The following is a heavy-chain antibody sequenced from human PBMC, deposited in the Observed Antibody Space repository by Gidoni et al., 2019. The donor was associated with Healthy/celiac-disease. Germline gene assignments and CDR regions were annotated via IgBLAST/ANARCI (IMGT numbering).Heavy chain of an antibody. CDR1: GFTFSSYS. D-gene: IGHD3-9*01. Sequence: EVQLVESGGGLVQPGGSLRLSCAASGFTFSSYSMNWVRQAPGKGLEWVSYISSSSSTIYYADSVKGRFTISRDNAKNSLYLQMNSLRDEDTAVYYCARELLRYFDWLQSGAFDIWGQGTMVTVSS. V-gene: IGHV3-48*02. CDR2: ISSSSSTI. CDR3: ARELLRYFDWLQSGAFDI. J-gene: IGHJ3*02.